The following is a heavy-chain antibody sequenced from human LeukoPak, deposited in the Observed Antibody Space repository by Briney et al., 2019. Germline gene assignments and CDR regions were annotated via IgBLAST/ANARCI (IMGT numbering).Heavy chain of an antibody. V-gene: IGHV3-30-3*01. CDR1: GFTFSSYA. CDR3: ARDHSRGSGYSLYPD. J-gene: IGHJ4*02. CDR2: ISYGGSNK. Sequence: GGSLRLSCAASGFTFSSYAMHWVRQAPGKGLEWVAVISYGGSNKYYADSVKGRFTISRDNSKNTLYLQMNSLRAEDTAVYYCARDHSRGSGYSLYPDWGQGTLVTVSS. D-gene: IGHD3-22*01.